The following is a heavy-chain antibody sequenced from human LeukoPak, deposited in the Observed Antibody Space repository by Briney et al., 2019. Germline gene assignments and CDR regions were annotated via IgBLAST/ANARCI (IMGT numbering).Heavy chain of an antibody. D-gene: IGHD5-12*01. CDR3: ATYSGNDYDAFDI. Sequence: SETLSLTCAVSGGSISSSNWWSWVRQPPRKGLEWIGEIYHSGRTTYNPSLKSRVTISLDKSKNQFSLRLSSVTAADTAVYYCATYSGNDYDAFDIWGQGTMVTVSS. CDR2: IYHSGRT. V-gene: IGHV4-4*02. CDR1: GGSISSSNW. J-gene: IGHJ3*02.